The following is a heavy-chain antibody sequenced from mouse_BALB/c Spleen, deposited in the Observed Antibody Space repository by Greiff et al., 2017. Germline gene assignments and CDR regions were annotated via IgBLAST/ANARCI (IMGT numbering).Heavy chain of an antibody. CDR1: GYAFTNYL. V-gene: IGHV1-54*01. CDR2: INPGSGGT. Sequence: VQLQQSGAELVRPGTSVKVSCKASGYAFTNYLIEWVKQRPGQGLEWIGVINPGSGGTNYNEKFKGKATLTADKSSSTAYMQLSSLTSDDSAVYFCARRGTFGYWGQGTLVTVSA. J-gene: IGHJ3*01. CDR3: ARRGTFGY.